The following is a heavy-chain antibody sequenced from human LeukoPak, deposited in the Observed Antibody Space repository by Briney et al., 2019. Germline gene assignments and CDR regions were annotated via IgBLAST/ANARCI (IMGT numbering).Heavy chain of an antibody. V-gene: IGHV1-2*02. D-gene: IGHD3-22*01. CDR3: ARVRYYYDSSGYSLFDY. Sequence: ASVKVSCKASGYTFTGYYMHWVRQAPGRGLEWTGWINPNSGGTNYAQKFQGRVTMTRDTSISTAYMELSRLRSDDTAVYYCARVRYYYDSSGYSLFDYWGQGTLVTVSS. CDR2: INPNSGGT. J-gene: IGHJ4*02. CDR1: GYTFTGYY.